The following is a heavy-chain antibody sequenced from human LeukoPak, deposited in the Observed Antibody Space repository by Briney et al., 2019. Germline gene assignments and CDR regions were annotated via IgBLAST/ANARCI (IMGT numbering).Heavy chain of an antibody. D-gene: IGHD5-18*01. CDR3: ARGIQLWPKD. J-gene: IGHJ4*02. Sequence: SETLSLTCTVPGGSISRPNWSWIRQPPGKGLAWIASIDDMGSANSNPSLKSRVTISVATSKNQFSLKLSSVTATDTAVYYCARGIQLWPKDWGQGTLVTVSS. CDR1: GGSISRPN. CDR2: IDDMGSA. V-gene: IGHV4-59*11.